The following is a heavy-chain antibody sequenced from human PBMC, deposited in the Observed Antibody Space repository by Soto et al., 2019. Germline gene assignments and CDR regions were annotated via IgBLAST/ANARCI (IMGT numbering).Heavy chain of an antibody. CDR1: GASISSGDYH. Sequence: QVQLQESGPGLVKPSQTLSLTCTVSGASISSGDYHWSWIRQHPGKSLEWIWYVYYSGTTGYNPSLYRRVTISGDTSNNQFSLRLRSVTAADTAVYYCARDRRRGLSAAGYYDFLGQGMLVTVSS. J-gene: IGHJ4*02. D-gene: IGHD6-25*01. CDR2: VYYSGTT. CDR3: ARDRRRGLSAAGYYDF. V-gene: IGHV4-31*03.